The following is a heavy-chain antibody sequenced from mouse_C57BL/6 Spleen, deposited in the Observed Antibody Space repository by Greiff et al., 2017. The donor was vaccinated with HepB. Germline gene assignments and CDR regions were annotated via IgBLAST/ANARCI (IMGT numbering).Heavy chain of an antibody. D-gene: IGHD6-1*01. CDR2: ISSGGDYI. CDR3: TRERGRGAGDFDY. Sequence: EVMLVESGAGLVKPGGSLKLSCAASGFTFSSYAMSWVRQTPEKRLEWVAYISSGGDYIYYADTVKGRFPISRDNARNTLYLQMSSLKSEDTAMYYCTRERGRGAGDFDYWGQGTTLTVSS. CDR1: GFTFSSYA. V-gene: IGHV5-9-1*02. J-gene: IGHJ2*01.